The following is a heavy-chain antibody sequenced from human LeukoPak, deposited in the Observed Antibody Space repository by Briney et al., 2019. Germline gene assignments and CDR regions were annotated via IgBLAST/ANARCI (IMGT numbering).Heavy chain of an antibody. D-gene: IGHD6-13*01. CDR3: AKDIWYVSSWLHAFDL. Sequence: GGSLRLSCAASGFTFSSYAMNWARQAPGRGLEWVSFMNSYGSTIHYAESVKGRFTISRDNAENSLYLQMNSLRPEDTAVYYCAKDIWYVSSWLHAFDLWGRGTMVTVSS. CDR1: GFTFSSYA. CDR2: MNSYGSTI. J-gene: IGHJ3*01. V-gene: IGHV3-48*01.